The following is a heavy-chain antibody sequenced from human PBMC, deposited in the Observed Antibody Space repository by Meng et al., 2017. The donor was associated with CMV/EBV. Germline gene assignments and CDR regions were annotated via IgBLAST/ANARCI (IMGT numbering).Heavy chain of an antibody. D-gene: IGHD6-19*01. Sequence: SVKVSCKASGGTFSSYAISWVRQAPGQGLEWMGGIIPILGIANYAQKFQGRVTITADKSTSTAYMELSSLRSEDTAVYYCARALVAGHSYHYGMDVWGQGTTVTVSS. CDR2: IIPILGIA. CDR1: GGTFSSYA. CDR3: ARALVAGHSYHYGMDV. V-gene: IGHV1-69*10. J-gene: IGHJ6*02.